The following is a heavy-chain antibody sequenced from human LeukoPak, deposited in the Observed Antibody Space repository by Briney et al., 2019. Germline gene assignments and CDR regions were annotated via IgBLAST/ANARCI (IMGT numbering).Heavy chain of an antibody. CDR2: RYYSGST. Sequence: SVTLSLTCTVSGGSISSYYWSWIGQPPGKGLEWIGYRYYSGSTNYNPTLISRVTISVDTSRNQFSLKLTSVTAADTAVYFCAGGGDWKYFHYWGQGALVTVSS. CDR3: AGGGDWKYFHY. CDR1: GGSISSYY. J-gene: IGHJ4*02. V-gene: IGHV4-59*01. D-gene: IGHD2-21*02.